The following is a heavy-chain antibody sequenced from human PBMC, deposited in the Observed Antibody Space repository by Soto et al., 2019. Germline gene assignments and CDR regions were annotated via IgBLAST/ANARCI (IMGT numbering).Heavy chain of an antibody. Sequence: GGSLRLSCGASGFTVSDAWMSWVRQAPGKGLEWVGRIKNKIDGGTRDYAAPVKDRFIISRDDSKNKLFLQMNSLKTEDTAVYYCTKGTWDQWTRGYWGQGTLVTVSS. J-gene: IGHJ4*02. D-gene: IGHD6-19*01. V-gene: IGHV3-15*01. CDR1: GFTVSDAW. CDR2: IKNKIDGGTR. CDR3: TKGTWDQWTRGY.